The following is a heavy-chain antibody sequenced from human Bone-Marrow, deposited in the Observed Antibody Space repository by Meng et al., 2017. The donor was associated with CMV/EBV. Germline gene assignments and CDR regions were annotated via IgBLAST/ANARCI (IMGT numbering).Heavy chain of an antibody. CDR1: GGSFSGYY. J-gene: IGHJ3*02. V-gene: IGHV4-34*01. Sequence: SETLSLTCAVYGGSFSGYYWSWIRQPPGKGLEWIGEINHSGSTNYNPSLKSRVTISVDTSKNQFSLKLSSVTAADTAVYYCARGYYDFWSGYFAFDIWGQGTMVTFSS. D-gene: IGHD3-3*01. CDR2: INHSGST. CDR3: ARGYYDFWSGYFAFDI.